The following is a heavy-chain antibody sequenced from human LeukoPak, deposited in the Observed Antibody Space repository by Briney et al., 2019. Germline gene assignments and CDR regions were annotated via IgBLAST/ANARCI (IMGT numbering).Heavy chain of an antibody. D-gene: IGHD3-22*01. CDR3: ARGREVVMPYYFDY. Sequence: PSETLSLTCTVSGGSISSGGYYWSWIRQPPGKGLEWIGEINHSGSTNYNPSLKSRVTISVDTSKNQFSLKLSSVTAADTAVYYCARGREVVMPYYFDYWGQGTLVTVSS. J-gene: IGHJ4*02. CDR1: GGSISSGGYY. V-gene: IGHV4-39*07. CDR2: INHSGST.